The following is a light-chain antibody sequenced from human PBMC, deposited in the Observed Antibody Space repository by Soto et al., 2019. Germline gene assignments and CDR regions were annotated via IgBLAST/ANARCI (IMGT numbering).Light chain of an antibody. CDR3: AAWDDSGVV. J-gene: IGLJ2*01. CDR1: SSNIGSNY. V-gene: IGLV1-47*01. Sequence: QSVLTQPPSASGTPGQRVTISCSGSSSNIGSNYVYWYQQLPGTAPKLLIYRNNQRPSGVPDRFSGSKSGTSASLAISGLRSEDEADYYCAAWDDSGVVFGGGTKLTVL. CDR2: RNN.